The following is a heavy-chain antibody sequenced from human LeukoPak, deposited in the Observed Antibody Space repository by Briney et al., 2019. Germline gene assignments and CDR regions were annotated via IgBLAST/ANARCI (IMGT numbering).Heavy chain of an antibody. CDR2: IRYDGSNK. J-gene: IGHJ4*02. CDR3: AKDGIAARTFDY. V-gene: IGHV3-30*02. D-gene: IGHD6-6*01. Sequence: HSGGSLRLSCAASGFTFSSYGMHWVRQAPGKGLEWVAFIRYDGSNKYYADSVKGRFTISRDNSKNTLYLQMNSLRAEDTAVYYCAKDGIAARTFDYWGQGTLVTVSS. CDR1: GFTFSSYG.